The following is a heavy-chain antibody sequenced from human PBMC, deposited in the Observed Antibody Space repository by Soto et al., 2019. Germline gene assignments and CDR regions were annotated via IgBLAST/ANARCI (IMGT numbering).Heavy chain of an antibody. J-gene: IGHJ5*02. CDR2: ISGSGGST. Sequence: GGSLRLSCAASGFTFSSYAMSWVRQAPGKGLEWVSAISGSGGSTYYADSVKGRFTISRDNSKNTLYLQMNSLRAEDTAVYYCAIRREVNGVVSGLHWFDRWGQGTQVTVSS. CDR1: GFTFSSYA. V-gene: IGHV3-23*01. CDR3: AIRREVNGVVSGLHWFDR. D-gene: IGHD5-12*01.